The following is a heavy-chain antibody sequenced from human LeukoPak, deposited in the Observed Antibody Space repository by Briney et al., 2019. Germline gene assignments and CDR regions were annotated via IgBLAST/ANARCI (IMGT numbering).Heavy chain of an antibody. D-gene: IGHD1-14*01. CDR2: INYSGST. Sequence: SETLSLTCTVSGGSISNSSYFWGWIRQPPGKGLEWIGSINYSGSTYYNPSVKSRVTISADTSNNQFSLKLNSVTAADTAIYYCARLLGSNPPDHWGQGTLVTVSS. J-gene: IGHJ4*02. CDR3: ARLLGSNPPDH. V-gene: IGHV4-39*01. CDR1: GGSISNSSYF.